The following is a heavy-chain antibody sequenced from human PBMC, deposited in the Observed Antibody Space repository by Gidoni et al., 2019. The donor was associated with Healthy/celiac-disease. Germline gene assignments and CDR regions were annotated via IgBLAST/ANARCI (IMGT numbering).Heavy chain of an antibody. CDR3: HIAAAEYYYYYYGMDV. V-gene: IGHV1-18*01. D-gene: IGHD6-13*01. CDR2: ISAYNGNT. CDR1: GYTFTSYG. J-gene: IGHJ6*02. Sequence: QVQLVQSGAEVKKPGASVKVSCKASGYTFTSYGNSWVRQAPGQGLEWMGWISAYNGNTNYAQKLQGRVTMTTDTSTSTAYMELRSLRSDDTAVYYCHIAAAEYYYYYYGMDVWGQGTTVTVSS.